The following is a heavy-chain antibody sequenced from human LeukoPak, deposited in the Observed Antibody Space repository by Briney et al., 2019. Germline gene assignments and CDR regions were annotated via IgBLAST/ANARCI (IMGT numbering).Heavy chain of an antibody. V-gene: IGHV4-34*01. CDR1: GGSFSGYY. Sequence: SETLSLTCAVYGGSFSGYYWTWIRQPPGKGLEWIGEINPRGGTNYSPSLKSRISVSVDTSKNQFSLKLSSVTAADTAVYYCARRSGSFSLWGQGTLVTVSS. D-gene: IGHD3-10*01. CDR3: ARRSGSFSL. CDR2: INPRGGT. J-gene: IGHJ4*02.